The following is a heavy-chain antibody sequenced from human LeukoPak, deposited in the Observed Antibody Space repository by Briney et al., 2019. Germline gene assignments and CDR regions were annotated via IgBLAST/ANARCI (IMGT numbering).Heavy chain of an antibody. V-gene: IGHV3-11*01. D-gene: IGHD6-19*01. Sequence: SXXASGFTFSDYYMSWIRQAPGKGLEWVSYISSSGSTIYYADSVKGRFTISRDNAKNSLYLQMNSLRAEDTAVYYCARDLEGSGWTDYWGQGTLVTVSS. CDR2: ISSSGSTI. CDR1: GFTFSDYY. J-gene: IGHJ4*02. CDR3: ARDLEGSGWTDY.